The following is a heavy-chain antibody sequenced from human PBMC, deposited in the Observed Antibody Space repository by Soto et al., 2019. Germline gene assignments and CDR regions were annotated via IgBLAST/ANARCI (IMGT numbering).Heavy chain of an antibody. Sequence: QVQLQESGPGLVKTSGTLSLTCAVSGDSISDSRWWSWVRRPPGKGLEWIGEISHSGNTNYNPSLKSRVTMSVDKAKNQFSLNLTSVTAADTAVYYCARVISSREEYFDYWGQGTLVTVSP. J-gene: IGHJ4*02. CDR3: ARVISSREEYFDY. CDR1: GDSISDSRW. V-gene: IGHV4-4*02. CDR2: ISHSGNT. D-gene: IGHD2-2*01.